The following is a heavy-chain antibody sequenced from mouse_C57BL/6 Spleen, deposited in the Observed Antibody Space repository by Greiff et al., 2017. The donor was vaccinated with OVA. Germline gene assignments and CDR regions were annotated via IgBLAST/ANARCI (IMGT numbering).Heavy chain of an antibody. J-gene: IGHJ3*01. CDR3: ARRSNGFAY. Sequence: EVQLVESGPGLVKPSQSLSLTCSVTGYSITSGYYWNWIRQFPGNKLEWMGYISYDGSNNYNPSLKNRISITRDTSKNQFFLKLNSVTTEDTATYYCARRSNGFAYWGQGTLVTVSA. CDR2: ISYDGSN. CDR1: GYSITSGYY. V-gene: IGHV3-6*01. D-gene: IGHD2-5*01.